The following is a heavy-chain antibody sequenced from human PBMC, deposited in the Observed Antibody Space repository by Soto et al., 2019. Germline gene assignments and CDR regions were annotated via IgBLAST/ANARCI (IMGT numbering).Heavy chain of an antibody. CDR1: GLTFNRYW. CDR3: AREFCSGGNCYTYYFDP. V-gene: IGHV3-74*01. Sequence: GGSLRLSCAASGLTFNRYWMHWVRHAPGKGLVWVSHINTDGTNSNYADSVKSRFTISRDNAKSTLFLQMNSLRDEDTAVYYCAREFCSGGNCYTYYFDPWGQGIPVTVSS. CDR2: INTDGTNS. D-gene: IGHD2-15*01. J-gene: IGHJ5*02.